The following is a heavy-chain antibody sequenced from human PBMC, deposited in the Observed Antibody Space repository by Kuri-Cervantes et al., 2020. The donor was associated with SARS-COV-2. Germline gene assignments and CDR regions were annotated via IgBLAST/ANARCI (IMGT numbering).Heavy chain of an antibody. J-gene: IGHJ4*02. D-gene: IGHD3-10*01. V-gene: IGHV4-34*01. CDR1: GGSFSGYY. CDR2: INHSGST. Sequence: ESLKISCAVYGGSFSGYYWSWIRQPPGKGLEWIGEINHSGSTNYNPPLKSRVTISVDTSKNQFSLKLSSVTAADTAVYYCARFEEFFDYWGQGTLVTVSS. CDR3: ARFEEFFDY.